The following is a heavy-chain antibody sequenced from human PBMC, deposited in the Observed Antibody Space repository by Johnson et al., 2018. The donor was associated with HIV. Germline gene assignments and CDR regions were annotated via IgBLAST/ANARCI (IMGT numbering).Heavy chain of an antibody. D-gene: IGHD6-13*01. CDR3: AKCIWGSSLIDAFDI. CDR2: ISYDGSNK. Sequence: VQLVESGGGVVQPGRSLRLSCAASGFTFSSYAMHWVRQAPGKGLEWVAVISYDGSNKYYADSVKGRFTISRDNSKNTLFLQMNSLRVEDTAVYYCAKCIWGSSLIDAFDIWGQGTRVTVSS. J-gene: IGHJ3*02. V-gene: IGHV3-30-3*02. CDR1: GFTFSSYA.